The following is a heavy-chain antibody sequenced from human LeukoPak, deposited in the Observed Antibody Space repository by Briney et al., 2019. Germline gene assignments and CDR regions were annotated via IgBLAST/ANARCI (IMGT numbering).Heavy chain of an antibody. CDR1: GFTFDAYA. Sequence: GGSLRLSCAVSGFTFDAYAMHWVRQAPGKGLEWVSGLSWNSDNIGYADSVKGRFTISRDNAKNSLYLQMNSLRAEDTAVYYCASLVVTADPFDYWGQGTLVTVSS. CDR3: ASLVVTADPFDY. J-gene: IGHJ4*02. D-gene: IGHD2-21*02. CDR2: LSWNSDNI. V-gene: IGHV3-9*01.